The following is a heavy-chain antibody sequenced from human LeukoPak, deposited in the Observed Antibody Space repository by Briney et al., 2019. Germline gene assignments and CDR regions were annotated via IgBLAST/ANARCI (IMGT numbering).Heavy chain of an antibody. V-gene: IGHV1-69*13. D-gene: IGHD4-17*01. Sequence: GASVKVSCKASGYTFAGYYMHWVRQAPGQGLEWMGGIIPIFGTANYAQKFQGRVTITADESTSTAYMELSSLRSEDTAVYYCARDPSDPEVVEHDYGDYSPTNYFDYWGQGTLVTVSS. CDR1: GYTFAGYY. CDR2: IIPIFGTA. J-gene: IGHJ4*02. CDR3: ARDPSDPEVVEHDYGDYSPTNYFDY.